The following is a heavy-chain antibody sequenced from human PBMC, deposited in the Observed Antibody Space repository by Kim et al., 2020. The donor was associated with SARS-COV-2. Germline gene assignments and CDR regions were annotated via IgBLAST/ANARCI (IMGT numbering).Heavy chain of an antibody. V-gene: IGHV3-20*04. J-gene: IGHJ4*02. CDR3: VRVYFYDSSDSDY. CDR1: GFSFDDYG. CDR2: INWNGQTT. Sequence: GGSLRLSCVASGFSFDDYGMSWVRQVPGKGLEWVSGINWNGQTTGHADSVKGRFAISRDNAKNSLYLQMNSLRVEDTALYYCVRVYFYDSSDSDYWGQGTLVTVSS. D-gene: IGHD3-22*01.